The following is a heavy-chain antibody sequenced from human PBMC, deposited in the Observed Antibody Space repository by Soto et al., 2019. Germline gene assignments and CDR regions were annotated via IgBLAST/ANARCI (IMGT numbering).Heavy chain of an antibody. Sequence: GASVKVSCKASGGTFSSYAISWVRQAPGQGLEWMGGIIPIFGTANYAQKFQGRVTITADESTSTAYMELSSLRSEDTAVYYCARDLLYCGGDCYDNWFDPWGQGTLVTVSS. CDR1: GGTFSSYA. V-gene: IGHV1-69*13. CDR3: ARDLLYCGGDCYDNWFDP. J-gene: IGHJ5*02. CDR2: IIPIFGTA. D-gene: IGHD2-21*02.